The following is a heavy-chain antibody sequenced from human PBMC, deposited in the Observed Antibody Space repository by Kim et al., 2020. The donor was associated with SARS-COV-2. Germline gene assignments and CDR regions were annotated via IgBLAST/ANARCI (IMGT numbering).Heavy chain of an antibody. Sequence: ASVKVSCKASGYTFTSYYMHWVRQAPGQGLEWMGIINPSGGSTSYAQKFQGRVTMTRDTSTSTVYMELSSLRSEDTAVYYCARGQGSTGDYVGWYFDLWGRGTLVTVSS. CDR2: INPSGGST. J-gene: IGHJ2*01. D-gene: IGHD4-17*01. CDR1: GYTFTSYY. V-gene: IGHV1-46*01. CDR3: ARGQGSTGDYVGWYFDL.